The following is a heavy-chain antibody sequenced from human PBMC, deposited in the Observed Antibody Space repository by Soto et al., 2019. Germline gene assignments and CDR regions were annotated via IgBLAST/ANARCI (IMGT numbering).Heavy chain of an antibody. CDR1: GYTFTSYA. CDR2: INAGNGNT. V-gene: IGHV1-3*01. D-gene: IGHD1-26*01. CDR3: ARGSYEDYYYGLDV. J-gene: IGHJ6*02. Sequence: SGKVSFKASGYTFTSYAMHWVRQAPGQRLEWMGWINAGNGNTKYSQKFQGRVTITRDTSASTAYMELSSLRSEDTAVYYCARGSYEDYYYGLDVWGQGTTVTVSS.